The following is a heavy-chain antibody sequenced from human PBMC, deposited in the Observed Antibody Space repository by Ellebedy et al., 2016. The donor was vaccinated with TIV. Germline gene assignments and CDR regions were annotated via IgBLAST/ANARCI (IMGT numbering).Heavy chain of an antibody. Sequence: ASVKVSXXASGYTFTSYYMHWVRQAPGQGLEWMGIINPNGGGATYAQKFQGRVTMTTSASRTTVYMELRSLRSDDTAVYYCARENSNDWFWDYWGQGTLVTVSS. CDR1: GYTFTSYY. J-gene: IGHJ4*02. V-gene: IGHV1-46*01. CDR3: ARENSNDWFWDY. CDR2: INPNGGGA. D-gene: IGHD3-9*01.